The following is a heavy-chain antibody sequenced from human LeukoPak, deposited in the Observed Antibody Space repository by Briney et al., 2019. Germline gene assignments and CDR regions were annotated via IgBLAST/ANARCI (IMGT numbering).Heavy chain of an antibody. D-gene: IGHD6-13*01. CDR3: ARDKSAAAGTIDY. J-gene: IGHJ4*02. CDR2: IWYDGSNK. CDR1: GFTFSNYG. V-gene: IGHV3-33*01. Sequence: GGSLRLSCAGSGFTFSNYGIHWVRQAPGKGLEWVAVIWYDGSNKYYADSVKGRFTISRDNSKNTLYLQMNSLRAEDTAVYYCARDKSAAAGTIDYWGQGTLVTVSS.